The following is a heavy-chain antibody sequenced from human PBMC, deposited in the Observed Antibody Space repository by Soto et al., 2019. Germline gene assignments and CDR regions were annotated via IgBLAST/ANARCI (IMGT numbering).Heavy chain of an antibody. D-gene: IGHD6-19*01. CDR2: ISAYNGNT. V-gene: IGHV1-18*03. Sequence: AGVKVSFKASVYTFTNSGFSWVRQAPGQGLEWMGWISAYNGNTHYAQHFHGRVTMTTDKSTTTAYMPVMSLRAEEMAVYYCARGLGYWFDHWGQGNLVTVSS. J-gene: IGHJ5*02. CDR3: ARGLGYWFDH. CDR1: VYTFTNSG.